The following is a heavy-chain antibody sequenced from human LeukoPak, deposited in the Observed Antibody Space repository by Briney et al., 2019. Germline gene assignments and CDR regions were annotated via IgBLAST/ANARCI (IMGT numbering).Heavy chain of an antibody. Sequence: ASVKVSCKASGYTFTSYGISWVRQAPGQGLEWMGWISAYNGNTNYAQKLQGRVTMTEDTSTDTAYMELSSLRSEDTAVYYCTADVGATRAFDVWGQGTMVTVSS. CDR2: ISAYNGNT. D-gene: IGHD1-26*01. V-gene: IGHV1-18*01. CDR3: TADVGATRAFDV. CDR1: GYTFTSYG. J-gene: IGHJ3*01.